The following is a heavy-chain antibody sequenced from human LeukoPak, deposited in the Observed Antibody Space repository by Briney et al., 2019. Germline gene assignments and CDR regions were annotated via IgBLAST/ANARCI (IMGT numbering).Heavy chain of an antibody. CDR2: INHSGST. D-gene: IGHD2-15*01. V-gene: IGHV4-34*01. CDR3: AKEREYCSSGSCHYDLDV. Sequence: PSETLSLTCAVYYGSFSGYYWSWIRQPPGKGLEWIGEINHSGSTNYNTSLKSRVTISVDTSKNQFSLKLSSVTAADTAVYYCAKEREYCSSGSCHYDLDVWGQGTTVTVSS. J-gene: IGHJ6*02. CDR1: YGSFSGYY.